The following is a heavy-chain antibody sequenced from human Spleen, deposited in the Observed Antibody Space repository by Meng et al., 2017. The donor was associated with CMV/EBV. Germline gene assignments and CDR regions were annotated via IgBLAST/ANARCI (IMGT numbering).Heavy chain of an antibody. CDR3: ARDITMIVVPI. Sequence: GESLKISCAASGFTFSSYAMSWVRQAPGKGLEWVSVIYSGGSSTYYADSVKGRFTISRDNSKNTLYLQMNSLRAEDTAVYYCARDITMIVVPIWGQGTLVTVSS. V-gene: IGHV3-23*03. CDR2: IYSGGSST. D-gene: IGHD3-22*01. CDR1: GFTFSSYA. J-gene: IGHJ4*02.